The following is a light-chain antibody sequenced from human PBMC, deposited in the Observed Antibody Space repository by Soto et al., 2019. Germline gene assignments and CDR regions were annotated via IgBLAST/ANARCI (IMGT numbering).Light chain of an antibody. Sequence: EIVLTQSPVTLSLSPGERATLSCRASQSINNYLAWYQQKPGQPPRLLIYDASNRATAIPVRFSGSGSGTVFTLTISSLEPEDSAVYYCQYRGIWPPGATFGGGTKVEIK. CDR1: QSINNY. CDR2: DAS. V-gene: IGKV3-11*01. CDR3: QYRGIWPPGAT. J-gene: IGKJ4*01.